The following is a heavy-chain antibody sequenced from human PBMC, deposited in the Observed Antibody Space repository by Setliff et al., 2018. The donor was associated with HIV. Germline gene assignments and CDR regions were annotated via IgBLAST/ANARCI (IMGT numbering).Heavy chain of an antibody. D-gene: IGHD3-16*01. V-gene: IGHV3-74*01. CDR2: ISDDGTST. J-gene: IGHJ4*02. CDR1: GFTFNNSHW. Sequence: LRLSCAVSGFTFNNSHWMHWVRQAPGKGLMWVSHISDDGTSTSYADSVKGRFIMSRDIAKKAVYLHMSSLSVEDTAIYYCASHSFGISPPGKDWGQGTLVTVSA. CDR3: ASHSFGISPPGKD.